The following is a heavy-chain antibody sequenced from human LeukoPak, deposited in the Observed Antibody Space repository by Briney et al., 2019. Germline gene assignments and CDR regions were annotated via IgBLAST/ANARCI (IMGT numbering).Heavy chain of an antibody. CDR3: ATYSTGFDI. CDR2: INHRGST. J-gene: IGHJ3*02. CDR1: GGSFSDYY. V-gene: IGHV4-34*01. Sequence: SETLSLTCAVYGGSFSDYYWTWIRQPPGKGLEWIGEINHRGSTHYNPSLKSGVTISVDKTKKQFSLKLSSVTAADTAVYYCATYSTGFDIWGQGTVVTVSS. D-gene: IGHD6-19*01.